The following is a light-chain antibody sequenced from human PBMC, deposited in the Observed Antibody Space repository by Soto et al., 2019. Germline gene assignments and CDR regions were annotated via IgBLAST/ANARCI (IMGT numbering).Light chain of an antibody. CDR2: STN. CDR3: VLYMGSGIWV. CDR1: SGSVSTSYY. V-gene: IGLV8-61*01. Sequence: QTVVTQEPSFSVSPGRTVTLTCGLSSGSVSTSYYPSWYQQTPGQAPRTLIYSTNTRSSGVPGRFSGSILGNKAALTITGAQADDESDYYCVLYMGSGIWVFGGGTKLTLL. J-gene: IGLJ3*02.